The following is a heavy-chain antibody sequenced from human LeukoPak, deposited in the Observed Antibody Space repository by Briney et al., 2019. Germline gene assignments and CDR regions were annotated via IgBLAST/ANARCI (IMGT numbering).Heavy chain of an antibody. D-gene: IGHD3-3*01. J-gene: IGHJ3*02. CDR3: ARSRFLEWLPDAFDI. Sequence: GGSLGLSCAASGFTFSSYSMNWVRQAPGKGLEWVSSISSSSSYIYYADSVKGRFTISRDNAKNSLYLQMNSLRAEDTAVYYCARSRFLEWLPDAFDIWGQGTMVTVSS. CDR1: GFTFSSYS. CDR2: ISSSSSYI. V-gene: IGHV3-21*01.